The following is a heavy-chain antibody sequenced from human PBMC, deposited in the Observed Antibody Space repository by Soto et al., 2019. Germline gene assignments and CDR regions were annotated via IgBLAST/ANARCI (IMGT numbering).Heavy chain of an antibody. CDR3: VGGQYYFDY. Sequence: QVQLVESGGGVVQPGRSLRLSCAASGFTFSTYAMHWVRQAPGKGLEWVAVISYDGNNQYYADSVKGRFTISRDNSKNTLYLQMNSLRPEDTALYYCVGGQYYFDYRGQGTLVIVSS. D-gene: IGHD3-10*01. V-gene: IGHV3-30-3*01. CDR2: ISYDGNNQ. J-gene: IGHJ4*02. CDR1: GFTFSTYA.